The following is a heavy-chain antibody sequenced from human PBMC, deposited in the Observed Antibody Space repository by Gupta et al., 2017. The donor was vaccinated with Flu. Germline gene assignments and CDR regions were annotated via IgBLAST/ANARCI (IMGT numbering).Heavy chain of an antibody. J-gene: IGHJ3*02. Sequence: VRQAPGKWLEWVANMKPDGSDKYYMDSVKGRFTISRDNAQSSLYLQMNSLRVEDTAVYYCARDPSFGAYDIWGQGTMVTVSS. D-gene: IGHD3-10*01. CDR3: ARDPSFGAYDI. V-gene: IGHV3-7*01. CDR2: MKPDGSDK.